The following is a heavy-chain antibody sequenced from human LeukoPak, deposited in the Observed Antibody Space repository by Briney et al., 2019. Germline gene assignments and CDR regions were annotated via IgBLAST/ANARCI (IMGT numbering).Heavy chain of an antibody. CDR3: AHSTYYYDSSGQGGVDY. CDR1: GFSLSTSGVG. Sequence: SGPTPVKPTQTLTLTCTFSGFSLSTSGVGVGWIRQPPGKALEWLALIYWNDDKRYSPSLKSRLTITKDTSKNQVVLTMTNMDPVDTATYYCAHSTYYYDSSGQGGVDYWGQGTLVTVSS. V-gene: IGHV2-5*01. D-gene: IGHD3-22*01. J-gene: IGHJ4*02. CDR2: IYWNDDK.